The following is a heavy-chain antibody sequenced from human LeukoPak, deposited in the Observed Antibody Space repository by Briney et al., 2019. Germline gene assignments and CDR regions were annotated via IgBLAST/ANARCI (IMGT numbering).Heavy chain of an antibody. CDR2: INEDGSKK. CDR1: AFTFISSW. D-gene: IGHD3-10*01. V-gene: IGHV3-7*05. Sequence: GWSLTLSCVASAFTFISSWMNWVRQAPEKGLEWVANINEDGSKKSYVDSAKGRFTISRDNAKNSLYLQMNSLRAEDTAVYYCDYRGEWGQGILVTVSS. CDR3: DYRGE. J-gene: IGHJ4*02.